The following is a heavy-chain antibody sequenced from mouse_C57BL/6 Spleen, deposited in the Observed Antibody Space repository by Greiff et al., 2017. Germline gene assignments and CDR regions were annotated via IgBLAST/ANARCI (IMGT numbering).Heavy chain of an antibody. J-gene: IGHJ3*01. Sequence: VQLQQSGAELVRPGASVTLSCKASGYTFTDYEMHWVKQTPVHGLEWIGAIDPETGGTAYNQKFKGKAILTADKSSSTAYMELRSLTSADSAVYYDTRDDYGSSYGCWGQGTLVTVSA. CDR2: IDPETGGT. D-gene: IGHD1-1*01. CDR1: GYTFTDYE. V-gene: IGHV1-15*01. CDR3: TRDDYGSSYGC.